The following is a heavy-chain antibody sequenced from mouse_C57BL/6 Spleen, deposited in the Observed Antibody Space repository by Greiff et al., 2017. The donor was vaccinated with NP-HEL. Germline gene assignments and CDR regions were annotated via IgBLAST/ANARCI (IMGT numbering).Heavy chain of an antibody. D-gene: IGHD2-4*01. CDR3: ARIHDYDGDYFDY. J-gene: IGHJ2*01. CDR1: GYSFTDYN. CDR2: INPNYGTT. V-gene: IGHV1-39*01. Sequence: VQLKESGPELVKPGASVKISCKASGYSFTDYNMNWVKQSHGQSLEWIGVINPNYGTTSYNQKFKGKATLTVDQSSSTAYMQLNSLTSEDSAVYYCARIHDYDGDYFDYWGQGTTLTVSS.